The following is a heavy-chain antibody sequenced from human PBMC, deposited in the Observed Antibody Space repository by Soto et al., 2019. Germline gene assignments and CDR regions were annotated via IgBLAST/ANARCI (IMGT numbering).Heavy chain of an antibody. V-gene: IGHV3-30-3*01. CDR2: IAYDGSNA. J-gene: IGHJ6*02. D-gene: IGHD2-15*01. CDR3: ARGDREDILVVVGARPGEYGIDI. CDR1: GFTFSNYA. Sequence: QVQLVESGGGVVQPGGSLRLSCAASGFTFSNYAMHWVRQAPCKGLECLAVIAYDGSNAFYRDSVKGRFTISRDNSKNTLYLHMNSLRSEDTDVYYCARGDREDILVVVGARPGEYGIDIWGQGTTVTVSS.